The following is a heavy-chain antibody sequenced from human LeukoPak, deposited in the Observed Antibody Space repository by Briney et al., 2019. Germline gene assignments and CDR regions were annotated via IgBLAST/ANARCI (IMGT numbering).Heavy chain of an antibody. CDR3: ARHQGGRGGYWFDF. J-gene: IGHJ4*02. CDR1: GGSFSGYY. D-gene: IGHD3-22*01. V-gene: IGHV4-34*01. CDR2: INHSGST. Sequence: SETLSLTCAVYGGSFSGYYWSWIRQPPGKGLEWIGEINHSGSTNYNPSLKSRVTISVDTSKNQFSLKLSSVTAADTAVYYCARHQGGRGGYWFDFWGQGTLVTVSS.